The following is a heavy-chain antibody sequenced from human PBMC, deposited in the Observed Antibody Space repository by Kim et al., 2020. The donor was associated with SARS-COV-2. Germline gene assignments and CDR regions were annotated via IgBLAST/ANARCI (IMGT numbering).Heavy chain of an antibody. D-gene: IGHD4-17*01. Sequence: SETLSLTCAVYGGSFSGYYWSWIRQPPGKGLEWIGEINHSGSTNYNPSLKSRVTISVDTSKNQFSLKLSSVTAADTAVYYCARGPVTFDYWGQGTLVTVSS. CDR1: GGSFSGYY. CDR3: ARGPVTFDY. V-gene: IGHV4-34*01. CDR2: INHSGST. J-gene: IGHJ4*02.